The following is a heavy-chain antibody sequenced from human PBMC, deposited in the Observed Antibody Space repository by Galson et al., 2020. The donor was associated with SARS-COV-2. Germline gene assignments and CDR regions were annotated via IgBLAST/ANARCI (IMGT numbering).Heavy chain of an antibody. CDR3: ARGTLLWFGELSQNYGMDV. CDR2: ISSSGSTI. Sequence: GESLKISCAASGFTFSSYEMNWVRQAPGKGLEWVSYISSSGSTIYYADSVKGRFTISRDNAKNSLYLQMNSLRAEDTAVYYCARGTLLWFGELSQNYGMDVWGQGTTVTVSS. V-gene: IGHV3-48*03. D-gene: IGHD3-10*01. CDR1: GFTFSSYE. J-gene: IGHJ6*02.